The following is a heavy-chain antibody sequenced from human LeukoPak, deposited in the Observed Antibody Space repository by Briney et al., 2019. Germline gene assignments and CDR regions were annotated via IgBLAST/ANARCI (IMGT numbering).Heavy chain of an antibody. Sequence: GGSLRLSCAASGFTFSSYGMHWVRQAPGKGLEWVAVIWYDGSNKYYADSVKGRFTISRDNSKNTLYLQMNSLRAEDTAVYYCTKALYCGGDCYSRDDYWGQGTLVTVSS. J-gene: IGHJ4*02. CDR2: IWYDGSNK. V-gene: IGHV3-33*06. D-gene: IGHD2-21*02. CDR3: TKALYCGGDCYSRDDY. CDR1: GFTFSSYG.